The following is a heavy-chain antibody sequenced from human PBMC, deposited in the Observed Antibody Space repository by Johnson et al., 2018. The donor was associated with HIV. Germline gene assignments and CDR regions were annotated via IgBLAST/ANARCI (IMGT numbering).Heavy chain of an antibody. Sequence: VQLVESGGGLVQPGGSLRLSCAASGFTFSSYDMHWVRQATGKGLEWVSGISWNSGSIAYADSVKGRFTTSRDNAKNSLYLQVKSLRAEDTALYLCAKDNGIAGTSGDAFDIWG. D-gene: IGHD6-13*01. CDR2: ISWNSGSI. CDR1: GFTFSSYD. V-gene: IGHV3-9*01. J-gene: IGHJ3*02. CDR3: AKDNGIAGTSGDAFDI.